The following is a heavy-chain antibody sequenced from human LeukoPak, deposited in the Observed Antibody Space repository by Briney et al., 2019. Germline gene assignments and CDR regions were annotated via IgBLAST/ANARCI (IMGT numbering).Heavy chain of an antibody. D-gene: IGHD5-18*01. Sequence: KSGGSLRLSCAASGFTFSSYSMNWVRQAPGKGLEWVSSISSSSSYIYYADSVKGRFTISRDNAKNSLYLQMNSLRAEDTAVYYCARDRGYSYGLFDYWGQGTLVTVSS. CDR2: ISSSSSYI. J-gene: IGHJ4*02. V-gene: IGHV3-21*01. CDR3: ARDRGYSYGLFDY. CDR1: GFTFSSYS.